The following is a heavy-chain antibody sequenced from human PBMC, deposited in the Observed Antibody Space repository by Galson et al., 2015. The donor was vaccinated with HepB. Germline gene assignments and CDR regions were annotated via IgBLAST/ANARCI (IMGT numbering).Heavy chain of an antibody. D-gene: IGHD3-16*01. Sequence: SLRLSCAASGFTFNTFDIHWVRQGPGTRLEWVAVISKDGNNKYYADSVKGRFSISRDNSKNTICLQMNSLRPEDTAVYYCVRDLYDFVGGSFLHWGQGTLVTVSS. CDR3: VRDLYDFVGGSFLH. V-gene: IGHV3-30*03. J-gene: IGHJ4*02. CDR2: ISKDGNNK. CDR1: GFTFNTFD.